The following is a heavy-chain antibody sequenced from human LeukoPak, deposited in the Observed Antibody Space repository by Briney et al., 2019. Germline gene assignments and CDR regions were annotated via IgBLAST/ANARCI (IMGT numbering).Heavy chain of an antibody. Sequence: SETLSLTCTVSGGSISSYYWSWIRQPPGKGLEWIGYIYYSGSTNYTPSLKSRVTISVDTSKNQFSLKLSSVTAADTAVYYCARVVCGRDCSSQYYYYYYGMDVWGQGTTVTVSS. D-gene: IGHD2-21*02. CDR1: GGSISSYY. J-gene: IGHJ6*02. CDR3: ARVVCGRDCSSQYYYYYYGMDV. CDR2: IYYSGST. V-gene: IGHV4-59*01.